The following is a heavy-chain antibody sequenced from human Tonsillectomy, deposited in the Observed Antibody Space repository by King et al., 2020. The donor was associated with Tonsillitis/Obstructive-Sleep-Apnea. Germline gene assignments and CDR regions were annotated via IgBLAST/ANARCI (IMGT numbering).Heavy chain of an antibody. Sequence: VQLVESGGGVVQPGRSLRLSCAASGFTFSSYGMHWVRQAPGKGLEWVAVLWYDGSNKYYADSVKGRFTISRDNSKNTLYLQMNSLSAEDTAVYYCARDRSDYGGGLDVWGKGTTVTVSS. V-gene: IGHV3-33*01. CDR3: ARDRSDYGGGLDV. J-gene: IGHJ6*04. CDR1: GFTFSSYG. CDR2: LWYDGSNK. D-gene: IGHD4-23*01.